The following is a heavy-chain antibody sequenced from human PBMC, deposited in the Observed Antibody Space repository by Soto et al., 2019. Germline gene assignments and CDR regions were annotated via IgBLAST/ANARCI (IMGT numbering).Heavy chain of an antibody. J-gene: IGHJ5*02. CDR2: IYSSGST. CDR1: GGAISTYY. V-gene: IGHV4-4*07. CDR3: ARGQRFSDWFDP. D-gene: IGHD3-3*01. Sequence: SETLSLTCTVDGGAISTYYCTWIRQPAGKGLEWIGRIYSSGSTKYNPSLQSRVTMSLDTSNNQFSLRLTSVTAADTAVYYCARGQRFSDWFDPWAREPWSPSPQ.